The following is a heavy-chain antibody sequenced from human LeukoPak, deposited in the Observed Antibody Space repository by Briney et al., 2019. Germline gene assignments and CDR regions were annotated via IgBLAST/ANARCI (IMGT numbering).Heavy chain of an antibody. Sequence: GASVKVSCKVSGYTLTELSIHWVRQAPGKGLEWMGGLDSEDGETIYAQKFQGRVTMTEDTSTDTAYMELSSLRSEDTAVYYCAAITMIVVASDAFDIWGQGTMVTVSS. CDR3: AAITMIVVASDAFDI. J-gene: IGHJ3*02. CDR1: GYTLTELS. V-gene: IGHV1-24*01. D-gene: IGHD3-22*01. CDR2: LDSEDGET.